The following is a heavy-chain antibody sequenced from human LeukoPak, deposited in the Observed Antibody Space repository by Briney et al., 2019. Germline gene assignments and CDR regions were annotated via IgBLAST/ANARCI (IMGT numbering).Heavy chain of an antibody. CDR3: ASLSVTMTEGFVP. CDR1: GYTFTGYY. CDR2: INPNSGGT. J-gene: IGHJ5*02. D-gene: IGHD3-22*01. Sequence: ASVKVSCKGSGYTFTGYYMHWVGQAPGQGGEGMGWINPNSGGTNYAQKFQGRVTLTSHTSISTPYMELSRLRSDDTAVYYCASLSVTMTEGFVPWGQGTLVTVSS. V-gene: IGHV1-2*02.